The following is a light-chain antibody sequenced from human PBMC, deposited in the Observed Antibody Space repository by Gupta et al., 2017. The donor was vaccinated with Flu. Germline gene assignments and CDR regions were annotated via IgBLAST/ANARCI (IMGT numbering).Light chain of an antibody. J-gene: IGKJ1*01. V-gene: IGKV3-20*01. CDR3: QQYGSSPRT. CDR2: GAS. CDR1: QSVSSSN. Sequence: GTLSLSPGESATLSCRASQSVSSSNLAWYQQKPGQAPRLLIYGASSRATGIPDRFSGSGSGTDFTLTISRLELEDFAVYYCQQYGSSPRTFGQGTKVEIK.